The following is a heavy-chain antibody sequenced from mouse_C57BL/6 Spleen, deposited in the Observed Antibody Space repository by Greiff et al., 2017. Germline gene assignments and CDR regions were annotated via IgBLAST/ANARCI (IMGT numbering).Heavy chain of an antibody. J-gene: IGHJ1*03. CDR3: ARGADIYYYGSSWYFDV. V-gene: IGHV1-64*01. CDR2: IHPNSGST. Sequence: VQLQQPGAELVKPGASVKLSCKASGYTFTSYWMHWVKQRPGQGLEWIGMIHPNSGSTNYNEKFKSKATLTVDKSSSTAYMQLSSLTSEDSAVYYCARGADIYYYGSSWYFDVWGTGTTVTVSS. CDR1: GYTFTSYW. D-gene: IGHD1-1*01.